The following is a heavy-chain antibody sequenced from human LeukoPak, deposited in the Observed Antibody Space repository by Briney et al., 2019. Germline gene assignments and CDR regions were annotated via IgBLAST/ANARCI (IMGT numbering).Heavy chain of an antibody. V-gene: IGHV4-39*01. D-gene: IGHD4-17*01. CDR1: GVSISSSSYY. CDR3: ARHMFTYGDYLELGWFDP. J-gene: IGHJ5*02. CDR2: IYYSGST. Sequence: PSETLSLTCNVSGVSISSSSYYWGWIRQPPGKGLEWIGSIYYSGSTYYNPSLKSRVTISVDTSKNQFPLKLSSVTAADTAVYYCARHMFTYGDYLELGWFDPWGQGTLVTVSS.